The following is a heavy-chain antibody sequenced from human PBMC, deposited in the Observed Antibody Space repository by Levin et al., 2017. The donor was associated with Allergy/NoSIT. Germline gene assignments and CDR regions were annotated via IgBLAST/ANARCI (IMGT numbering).Heavy chain of an antibody. CDR3: ARHTTMAHFDY. D-gene: IGHD5-18*01. J-gene: IGHJ4*02. V-gene: IGHV4-59*01. CDR2: IYYSGST. Sequence: TLSLTCTVSGDSISSYYWSWLRQPPGKGLEWIGYIYYSGSTNYNPSLQSRVSMSVDSSKNHISLKLSSVTAADTAVYYCARHTTMAHFDYWGQGTLVTVSS. CDR1: GDSISSYY.